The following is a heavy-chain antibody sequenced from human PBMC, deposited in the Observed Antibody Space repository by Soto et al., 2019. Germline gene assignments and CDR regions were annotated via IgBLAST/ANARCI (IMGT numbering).Heavy chain of an antibody. CDR1: GASLNDFS. CDR2: VSYSGRT. CDR3: ARHFLGQARQRLFVDY. Sequence: QVQLRESGPGLVRPSETLSRSCSVSGASLNDFSWSWIRQPPGRGLEWIGYVSYSGRTTYSPSLKSRVTISLDTSKNAFSLNLTSMTAAGTAIYYCARHFLGQARQRLFVDYWGQGTLATVSS. D-gene: IGHD3-3*01. J-gene: IGHJ4*02. V-gene: IGHV4-59*08.